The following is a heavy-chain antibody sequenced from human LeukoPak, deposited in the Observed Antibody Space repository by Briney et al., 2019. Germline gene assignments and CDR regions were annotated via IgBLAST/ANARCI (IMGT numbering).Heavy chain of an antibody. CDR1: GFTFSSYG. Sequence: PGGSLRLSCAASGFTFSSYGMTWVRQAPGKGLEWVSYISSSSSTIYYADSVKGRFTVSRDNAKNSLFLQMNSLRAEDTAVYYCARVRDTSMVYDALDIWGQGTMVTVSS. CDR2: ISSSSSTI. J-gene: IGHJ3*02. D-gene: IGHD5-18*01. V-gene: IGHV3-48*04. CDR3: ARVRDTSMVYDALDI.